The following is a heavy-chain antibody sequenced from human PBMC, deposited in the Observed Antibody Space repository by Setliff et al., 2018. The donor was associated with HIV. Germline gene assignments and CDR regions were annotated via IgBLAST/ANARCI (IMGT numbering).Heavy chain of an antibody. CDR2: IYHSGST. D-gene: IGHD2-2*01. V-gene: IGHV4-38-2*01. J-gene: IGHJ4*02. CDR1: GYSISSGYY. Sequence: SETLSLPCAVSGYSISSGYYWGWIRQPPGKGLEWIESIYHSGSTYYNPSLNSRVTISVDTSKNQFSLKLSSVTAADTAVYYCVRLPCTSCEVDYWGQGTLVTVSS. CDR3: VRLPCTSCEVDY.